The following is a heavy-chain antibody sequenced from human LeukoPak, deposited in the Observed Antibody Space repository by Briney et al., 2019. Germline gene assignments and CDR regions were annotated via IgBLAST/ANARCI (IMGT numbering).Heavy chain of an antibody. D-gene: IGHD1-1*01. Sequence: QPGGSLRLSCAASGFTFSSYWMHWVRQAPGKGLVWVSRIGPDGSSPDYADSVKGRFTISRDNAKNTLYLQMNSLRGEDSAVYFCARSWNADYWGQGTLVTVAS. CDR2: IGPDGSSP. V-gene: IGHV3-74*01. CDR1: GFTFSSYW. J-gene: IGHJ4*02. CDR3: ARSWNADY.